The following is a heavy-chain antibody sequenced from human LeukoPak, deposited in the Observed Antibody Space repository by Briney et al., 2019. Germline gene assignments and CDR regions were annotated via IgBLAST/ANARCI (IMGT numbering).Heavy chain of an antibody. V-gene: IGHV3-23*02. D-gene: IGHD3-16*02. CDR1: GFTFSSYA. J-gene: IGHJ4*02. CDR3: AKTVSGSYSYQGGDY. CDR2: ISGSGENT. Sequence: AGRSLRLSCAASGFTFSSYATSWVRQAPGKGLEWVSAISGSGENTNNEEYVKGRLTMSRDNSRNMLYLQMNSLRDEDTAKYYCAKTVSGSYSYQGGDYWGQGTLVTVSS.